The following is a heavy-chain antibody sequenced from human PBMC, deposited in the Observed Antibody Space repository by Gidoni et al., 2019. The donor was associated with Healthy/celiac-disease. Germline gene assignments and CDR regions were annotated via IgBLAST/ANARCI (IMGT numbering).Heavy chain of an antibody. J-gene: IGHJ6*02. V-gene: IGHV3-9*01. D-gene: IGHD6-6*01. Sequence: EVQLVESGGGLVQPGRSLRLSCAASGFTFDDYAMHWVRQAPGKGLEWVSGISWNSGSIGYADSVKGRFTISRDNAKNSLYLQMNSLRAEDTALYYCAKDMSIAARTNYYYYYGMDVWGQGTTVTVSS. CDR1: GFTFDDYA. CDR2: ISWNSGSI. CDR3: AKDMSIAARTNYYYYYGMDV.